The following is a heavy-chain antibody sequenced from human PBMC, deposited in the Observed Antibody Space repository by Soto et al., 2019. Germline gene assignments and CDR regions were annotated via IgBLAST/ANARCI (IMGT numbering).Heavy chain of an antibody. CDR1: GGTFSSYA. CDR2: IIPIFVTA. Sequence: QVQLVQAGAEVKKPGSSVKVSCKASGGTFSSYAISWVRQAPGLGLEWMGWIIPIFVTANYAQKFQGRVTITADESTSTAYMELSSLRSEDTAVYYCERKTQYYYDSSGYYYFDYWGQGTLVTVSS. CDR3: ERKTQYYYDSSGYYYFDY. V-gene: IGHV1-69*01. D-gene: IGHD3-22*01. J-gene: IGHJ4*02.